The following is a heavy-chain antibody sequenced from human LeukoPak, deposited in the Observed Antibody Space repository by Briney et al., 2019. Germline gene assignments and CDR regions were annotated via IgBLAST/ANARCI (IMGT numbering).Heavy chain of an antibody. CDR3: ARVQAYGDYWFDP. Sequence: ASVKVSCKASGYTFTSYGISWVRQAPGQGLEWMGWISAYNGNTNYAQKLQGRVTMTTDTSTSTAYMELSSLRSEDTAVYYCARVQAYGDYWFDPWGQGTLVTVSS. J-gene: IGHJ5*02. CDR2: ISAYNGNT. D-gene: IGHD4-17*01. V-gene: IGHV1-18*01. CDR1: GYTFTSYG.